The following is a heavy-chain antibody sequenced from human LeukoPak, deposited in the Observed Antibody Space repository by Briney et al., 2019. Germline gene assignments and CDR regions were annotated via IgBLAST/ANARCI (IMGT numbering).Heavy chain of an antibody. CDR2: ISYDGSNK. Sequence: PGGSLRLSCAASGFTFSSYGMHWVRQAPGKGLEWVAVISYDGSNKYYADSVKGRFTISRDNSKNTLYLQMNSLRAEDTAVYYCALTPAANWFDPWGQGTLVTVSS. CDR3: ALTPAANWFDP. D-gene: IGHD1-14*01. V-gene: IGHV3-30*03. CDR1: GFTFSSYG. J-gene: IGHJ5*02.